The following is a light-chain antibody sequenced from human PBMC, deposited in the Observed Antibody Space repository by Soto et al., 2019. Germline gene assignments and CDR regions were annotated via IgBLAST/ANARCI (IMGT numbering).Light chain of an antibody. J-gene: IGLJ2*01. CDR1: SSDIGAYNY. V-gene: IGLV2-14*01. Sequence: QSVLTQPASVSGSPGQSITISCAGTSSDIGAYNYVSWYQQHPGRAPKLMLYEVSHRPSGVSNRFPGSKSANTASLTISGLQPEDEADYYCASYTGTSTDVLFGGGTKVTVL. CDR3: ASYTGTSTDVL. CDR2: EVS.